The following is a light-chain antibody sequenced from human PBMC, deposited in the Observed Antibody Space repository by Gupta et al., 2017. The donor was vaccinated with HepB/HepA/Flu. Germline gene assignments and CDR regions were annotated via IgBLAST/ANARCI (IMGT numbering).Light chain of an antibody. CDR2: LGS. Sequence: DIVMTQSPLSLPVTPGEPASISCRSSQSLLHSNGYNYLDWYLQKPGQSPKLLIYLGSNRASGVPDRFSGSGSGTDFTLKISRVETEDVGVYYCRQALQTPFTFGHGTKVDIK. CDR1: QSLLHSNGYNY. J-gene: IGKJ3*01. V-gene: IGKV2-28*01. CDR3: RQALQTPFT.